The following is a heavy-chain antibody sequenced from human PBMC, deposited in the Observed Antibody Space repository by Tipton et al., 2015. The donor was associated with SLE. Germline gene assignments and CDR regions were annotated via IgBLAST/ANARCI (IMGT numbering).Heavy chain of an antibody. J-gene: IGHJ6*02. V-gene: IGHV3-30*04. CDR1: GFTFNTYA. D-gene: IGHD3-10*01. CDR2: ISFDGGLK. Sequence: SLRLSCAASGFTFNTYAMHWVRQAPGQGLEWVAVISFDGGLKYYADSVEGRFTISRDNSKNTLFLQMNSLRAEDTAVYYCARDPAVWFRELLGQYGLDVWGQGTTVTVSS. CDR3: ARDPAVWFRELLGQYGLDV.